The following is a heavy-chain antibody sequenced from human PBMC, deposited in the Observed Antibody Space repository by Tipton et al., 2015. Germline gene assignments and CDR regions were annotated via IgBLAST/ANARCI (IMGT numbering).Heavy chain of an antibody. V-gene: IGHV4-59*12. CDR2: IHKSGST. Sequence: LRLSCTVSGGSISSYYWSWIRQPPGKGLEWIGYIHKSGSTNYNPSLKSRVTISVDTSKNQFSLTLKSVTAADTAIFYCARGERNSSAWEMDYWGQGTLVTVSS. CDR1: GGSISSYY. CDR3: ARGERNSSAWEMDY. D-gene: IGHD6-19*01. J-gene: IGHJ4*02.